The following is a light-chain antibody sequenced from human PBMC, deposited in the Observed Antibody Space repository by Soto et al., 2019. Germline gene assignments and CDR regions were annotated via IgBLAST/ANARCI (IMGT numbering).Light chain of an antibody. CDR2: WAS. J-gene: IGKJ1*01. Sequence: DIVMTQSPDSLAVSLGERATITCRSSQSVLTTDSNNKNYLAWYQHKSGQPPRLLIYWASTRESGVPDRFSGSGSGTEFTLTISSLQSEDFAVYYCQQYNNWPPTFGQGTKVDIK. CDR3: QQYNNWPPT. V-gene: IGKV4-1*01. CDR1: QSVLTTDSNNKNY.